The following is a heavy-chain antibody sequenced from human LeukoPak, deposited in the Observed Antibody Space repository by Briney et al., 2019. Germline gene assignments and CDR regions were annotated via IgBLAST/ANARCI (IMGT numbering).Heavy chain of an antibody. CDR2: INPNSGGT. V-gene: IGHV1-2*02. CDR1: GYTFTGYY. J-gene: IGHJ4*02. D-gene: IGHD2-15*01. CDR3: ARDWSGYCSGGSCYLPLDY. Sequence: GASVKVSCKASGYTFTGYYMHWVRQAPGQGLEWMGWINPNSGGTNYAQKFQGRVTMTRDTSISTACMELSRLRSDDTAVYYCARDWSGYCSGGSCYLPLDYWGQGTLVTVSS.